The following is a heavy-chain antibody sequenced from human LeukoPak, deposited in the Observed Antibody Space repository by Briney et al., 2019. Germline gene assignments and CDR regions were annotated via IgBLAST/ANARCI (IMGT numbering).Heavy chain of an antibody. D-gene: IGHD3-10*01. V-gene: IGHV3-74*01. CDR3: ARDFEGSGSYYRIRYYYYYGMDV. J-gene: IGHJ6*02. CDR1: GFSFSGHW. Sequence: GGSLRLSCTASGFSFSGHWMHWARQLPGKGLVWVSRISPTGSTTSYADSVKGRFTVSRDNAKNTLYLQVNNLRAEDTAVYYCARDFEGSGSYYRIRYYYYYGMDVWGQGTTVTVSS. CDR2: ISPTGSTT.